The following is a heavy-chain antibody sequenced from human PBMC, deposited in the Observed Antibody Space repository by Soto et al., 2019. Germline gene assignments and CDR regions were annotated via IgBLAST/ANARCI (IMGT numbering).Heavy chain of an antibody. CDR1: GGSVNNADYF. V-gene: IGHV4-31*03. CDR2: IYYSGST. CDR3: ARDADYGGSRGGMDV. Sequence: QVRLEESGPGLVKPSETLSLICSVSGGSVNNADYFWSWIRHHPENGLEWIGYIYYSGSTRYNPSFKTRATLSIDTSKNQFSLGLNSVTVADTAVYFCARDADYGGSRGGMDVWGRGTTVTVSS. J-gene: IGHJ6*02. D-gene: IGHD4-17*01.